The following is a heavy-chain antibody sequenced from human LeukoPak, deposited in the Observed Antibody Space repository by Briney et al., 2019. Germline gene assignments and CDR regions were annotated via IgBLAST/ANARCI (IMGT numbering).Heavy chain of an antibody. Sequence: GGSLRLSCAASGFTFSSYWMSWVREAPGKGLEWVANIKQDGSEKYYVDSVKARFTISRDNAKNSLYLQVNSLRAEDTAVYYCATEILYYYDSSGYYVDYFGYWGQGTLATVSS. D-gene: IGHD3-22*01. CDR3: ATEILYYYDSSGYYVDYFGY. V-gene: IGHV3-7*01. J-gene: IGHJ4*02. CDR2: IKQDGSEK. CDR1: GFTFSSYW.